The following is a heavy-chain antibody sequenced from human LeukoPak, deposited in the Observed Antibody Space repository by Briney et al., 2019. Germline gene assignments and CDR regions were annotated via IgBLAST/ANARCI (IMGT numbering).Heavy chain of an antibody. CDR2: IWYDGSNK. CDR1: GYTLTELS. Sequence: SCKVSGYTLTELSMHWVRQAPGKGLEWVAVIWYDGSNKYYADSVKGRFTISRDNSKNTLYLQMNSLRAEDTAVYYCARDSHRRRYYDSSGYPDYWGQGTLVTVSS. J-gene: IGHJ4*02. D-gene: IGHD3-22*01. CDR3: ARDSHRRRYYDSSGYPDY. V-gene: IGHV3-33*01.